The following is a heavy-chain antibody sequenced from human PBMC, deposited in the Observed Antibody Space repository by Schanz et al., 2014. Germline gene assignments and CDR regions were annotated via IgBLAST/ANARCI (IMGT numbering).Heavy chain of an antibody. V-gene: IGHV3-13*01. CDR3: AREQIMAAAGLVDY. J-gene: IGHJ4*01. D-gene: IGHD6-13*01. CDR2: IGYLGDT. CDR1: GFTLSNSD. Sequence: DVQLLESGGGLVQPGGSLRLSCAASGFTLSNSDMHWVRQGTGKGLEWVSTIGYLGDTYYPDSVKSRFTVSRDNAKNSLYLQMNSLRAEDTAVYYCAREQIMAAAGLVDYWGHGTLVTVSS.